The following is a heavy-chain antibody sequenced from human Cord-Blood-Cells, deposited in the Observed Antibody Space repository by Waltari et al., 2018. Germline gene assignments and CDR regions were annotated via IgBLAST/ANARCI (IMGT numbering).Heavy chain of an antibody. J-gene: IGHJ6*03. CDR1: GFTFTSSA. D-gene: IGHD6-6*01. CDR2: IVVGSGNT. Sequence: QMQLVQSGPEVKKPGTSVKVSCKASGFTFTSSAVQWVRQARAQRLEWIGWIVVGSGNTNYAQKFQERVTITRDMSTSTAYMELSSRRSEDTAVYYCAASKGSYYYYYYMDVWGKGTTVTVSS. V-gene: IGHV1-58*01. CDR3: AASKGSYYYYYYMDV.